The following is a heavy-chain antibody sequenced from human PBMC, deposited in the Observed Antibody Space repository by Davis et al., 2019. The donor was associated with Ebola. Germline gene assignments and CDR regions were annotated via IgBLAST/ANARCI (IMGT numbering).Heavy chain of an antibody. Sequence: MPGGSLRLSCTVSGGSISSYYWSWIRQPPGKGLEWIAYIYYSGSTNYNPSLKSRVTISVDTSKNQFSLKLSSVTAADTAVYYCARSSHCSSTSCFIYYYYGMDVWGQGTTVTVSS. J-gene: IGHJ6*02. D-gene: IGHD2-2*01. CDR3: ARSSHCSSTSCFIYYYYGMDV. CDR2: IYYSGST. CDR1: GGSISSYY. V-gene: IGHV4-59*12.